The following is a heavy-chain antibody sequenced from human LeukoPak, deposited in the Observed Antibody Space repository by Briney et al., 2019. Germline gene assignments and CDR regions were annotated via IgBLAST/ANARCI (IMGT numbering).Heavy chain of an antibody. CDR1: TFTLSNAW. Sequence: PGGSLRLSCTASTFTLSNAWMHWVRQAPGKGLEWVGRIKSRIHGGTTDYAAPVKGRFTISRDDSTNAFFLLINSLKSKDTAVYYCYTDLAGWGQGTLVTVSS. CDR2: IKSRIHGGTT. CDR3: YTDLAG. J-gene: IGHJ4*02. V-gene: IGHV3-15*07.